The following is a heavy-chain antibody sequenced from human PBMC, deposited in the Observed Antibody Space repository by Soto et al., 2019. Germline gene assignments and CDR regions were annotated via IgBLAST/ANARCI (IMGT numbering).Heavy chain of an antibody. V-gene: IGHV3-23*01. Sequence: GGSLRLSCVVSGFTFNTFAMTWVRQAPGKGLEWVSALSGSGSLSYYADSVKGRFTISRDNSKNTLYLQMNNLRVDETAVYFCARDRGGALDSWGQGTLVTVSS. D-gene: IGHD2-15*01. CDR1: GFTFNTFA. CDR2: LSGSGSLS. CDR3: ARDRGGALDS. J-gene: IGHJ4*02.